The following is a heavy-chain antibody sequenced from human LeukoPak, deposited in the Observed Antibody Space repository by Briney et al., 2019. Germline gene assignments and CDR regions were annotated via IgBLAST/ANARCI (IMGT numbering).Heavy chain of an antibody. V-gene: IGHV4-38-2*02. CDR3: ARATVTTEGDYFDY. CDR2: ISHGGST. CDR1: GYSISSGYF. D-gene: IGHD4-17*01. J-gene: IGHJ4*02. Sequence: PSETQSLTCTVSGYSISSGYFWGWIRQPPGKGLEWIGTISHGGSTYYNPSLKSRVTISVDTSKNQFSLNLSSVTAADTAVFYCARATVTTEGDYFDYWGQGTLVTVSS.